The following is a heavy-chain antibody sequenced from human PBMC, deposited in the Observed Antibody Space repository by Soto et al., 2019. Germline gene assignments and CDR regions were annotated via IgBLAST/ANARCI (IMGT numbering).Heavy chain of an antibody. CDR1: GFTFSSYA. D-gene: IGHD3-10*01. Sequence: PGGSLRLSCAASGFTFSSYAMSWVRQAPGKGLEWVSAISGSGGSTYYTDSVKGRFTISRDNPKNTLYLQMNSLRAEDTAVYYCAKRGFGESLYAFDSWGQGTRVTVAS. CDR2: ISGSGGST. CDR3: AKRGFGESLYAFDS. V-gene: IGHV3-23*01. J-gene: IGHJ3*02.